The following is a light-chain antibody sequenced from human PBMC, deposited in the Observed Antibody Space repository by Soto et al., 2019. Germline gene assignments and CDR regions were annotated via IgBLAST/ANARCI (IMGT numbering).Light chain of an antibody. V-gene: IGLV2-14*01. CDR1: SSDIGGYKC. J-gene: IGLJ1*01. Sequence: QSVLTQPASVSGSPGQSITISCTGTSSDIGGYKCVSWYQQHPGKAPKLMIYEVTYRPSGVSDRFSGSKSGNTASLTVSGLQAEDEADYYCSSYTSSGTLYVFGTGTKVTVL. CDR2: EVT. CDR3: SSYTSSGTLYV.